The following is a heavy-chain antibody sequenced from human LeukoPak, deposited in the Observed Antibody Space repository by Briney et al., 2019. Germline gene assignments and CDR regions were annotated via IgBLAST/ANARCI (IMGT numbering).Heavy chain of an antibody. J-gene: IGHJ1*01. D-gene: IGHD5-18*01. Sequence: PGGSLRLSCATSGFTFSSYSMNWVRQAPGKGLEWVSGISNSGHSTYNADSVKGRLSSTRDNSKNTLYLQMNSLRAEDTAVYYCAKDWRNGYSSDWYSEGYFPHWGQGTLVTVSS. CDR1: GFTFSSYS. CDR2: ISNSGHST. V-gene: IGHV3-23*01. CDR3: AKDWRNGYSSDWYSEGYFPH.